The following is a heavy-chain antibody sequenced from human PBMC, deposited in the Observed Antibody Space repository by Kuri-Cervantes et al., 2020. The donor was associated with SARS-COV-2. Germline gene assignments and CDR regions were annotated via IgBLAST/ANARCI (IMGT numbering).Heavy chain of an antibody. CDR3: AKNLYAMDHRERAFDI. D-gene: IGHD5-18*01. CDR2: IRYDGSNQ. J-gene: IGHJ3*02. V-gene: IGHV3-30*02. Sequence: GESLKISCATSGFTFSSYGMHWVRQAPGKGLEWVTFIRYDGSNQYYGDSVKGRFTISRDNSKNSLYLQMNSLRAEDTALYYCAKNLYAMDHRERAFDIWGQGTMVTVSS. CDR1: GFTFSSYG.